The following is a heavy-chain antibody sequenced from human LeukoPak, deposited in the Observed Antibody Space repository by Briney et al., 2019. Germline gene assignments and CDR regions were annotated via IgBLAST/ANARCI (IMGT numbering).Heavy chain of an antibody. D-gene: IGHD3-10*01. CDR3: ARDAFRARYFDL. CDR1: EFTLTNYW. CDR2: MKQDGRET. Sequence: GGSLRLSCAASEFTLTNYWMSWVRQAPGKGLEWVAHMKQDGRETHYVDSVKGRFTISRDNAKNSVYLQMNSLRAEDTAVYFCARDAFRARYFDLWGRGTLVTVSS. J-gene: IGHJ2*01. V-gene: IGHV3-7*01.